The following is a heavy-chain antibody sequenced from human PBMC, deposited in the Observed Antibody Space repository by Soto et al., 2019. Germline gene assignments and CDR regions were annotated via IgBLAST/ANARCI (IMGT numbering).Heavy chain of an antibody. CDR1: GGTFSSYT. D-gene: IGHD2-2*01. Sequence: GASVKVSCKASGGTFSSYTISWVRQAPGQGLEWMGRIIPILGIANYAQKFQGRVTITADKSTSTAYMELSSLRSEDTAVYYCGRDRCSSTSCYYNRGGPTNCFAPGAKGTLVTVSS. CDR3: GRDRCSSTSCYYNRGGPTNCFAP. J-gene: IGHJ5*02. CDR2: IIPILGIA. V-gene: IGHV1-69*04.